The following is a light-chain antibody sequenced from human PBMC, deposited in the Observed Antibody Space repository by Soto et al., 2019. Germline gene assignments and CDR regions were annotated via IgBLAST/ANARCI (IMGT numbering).Light chain of an antibody. CDR3: QQYVSSPGT. J-gene: IGKJ1*01. V-gene: IGKV3-20*01. CDR1: QSVSSSY. CDR2: GAS. Sequence: DIVLTQSPGTLSLCPGERATLSCRASQSVSSSYLAWYQQKPGQAPRLLIYGASSRATGIPDRFSGSGSGTDFTLIISRLEPEDFAVYYCQQYVSSPGTFGQGTKVDIK.